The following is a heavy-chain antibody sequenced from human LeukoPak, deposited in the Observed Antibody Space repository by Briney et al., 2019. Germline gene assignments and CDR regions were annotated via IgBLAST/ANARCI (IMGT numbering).Heavy chain of an antibody. CDR1: GGTFSSYA. D-gene: IGHD3-3*02. Sequence: GSSVKVSCKASGGTFSSYAISWVRQAPGQGRGWMGVTIPIFGTANYAQKFQGRVTITADESTSTAYMELSSLRSEDTAVYYCATTPICGVVYYYMDVWGKGTTVTVSS. CDR2: TIPIFGTA. J-gene: IGHJ6*03. CDR3: ATTPICGVVYYYMDV. V-gene: IGHV1-69*01.